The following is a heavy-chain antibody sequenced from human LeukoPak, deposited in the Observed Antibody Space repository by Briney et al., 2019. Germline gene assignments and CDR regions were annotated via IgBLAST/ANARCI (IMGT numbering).Heavy chain of an antibody. V-gene: IGHV4-39*01. CDR3: ARQSSSSGYYYPYYYYYGMDV. CDR2: INHSGST. D-gene: IGHD3-22*01. J-gene: IGHJ6*02. CDR1: GGSISSSSYY. Sequence: SETLSLTCTVSGGSISSSSYYWGWIRQPPGKGLEWIGEINHSGSTNYNPSLKSRVTISVDTSKNQFSLKLSSVTAADTAVYYCARQSSSSGYYYPYYYYYGMDVWGQGTTVTVSS.